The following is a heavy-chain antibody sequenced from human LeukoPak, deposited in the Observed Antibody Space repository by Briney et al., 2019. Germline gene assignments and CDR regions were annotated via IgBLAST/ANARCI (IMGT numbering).Heavy chain of an antibody. V-gene: IGHV1-18*01. CDR3: ARDDIVVVVAASYAFDI. CDR2: ISAYNGNT. CDR1: GGTFSSYA. D-gene: IGHD2-15*01. J-gene: IGHJ3*02. Sequence: ASVKVSCKASGGTFSSYAISWVRQAPGQGLEWMGWISAYNGNTNYAQKLQGRVTMTTDTSTSTAYMELRSLRSDDTAVYYCARDDIVVVVAASYAFDIWGQGTMVTVSS.